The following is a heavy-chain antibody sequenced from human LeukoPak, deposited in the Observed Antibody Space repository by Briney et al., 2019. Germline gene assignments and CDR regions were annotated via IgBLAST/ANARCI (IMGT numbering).Heavy chain of an antibody. V-gene: IGHV3-48*04. CDR3: ARADGYNEQYYFDY. D-gene: IGHD5-24*01. Sequence: PGGSLRLSCSASGFSFSSYTMTWVRQAPGKGPEWVSIISGGGDTTFYTDSVKGRFTISRDNAKNSLYLQMNSLRAEDTAAYYCARADGYNEQYYFDYWGQGTLVTVSS. J-gene: IGHJ4*02. CDR1: GFSFSSYT. CDR2: ISGGGDTT.